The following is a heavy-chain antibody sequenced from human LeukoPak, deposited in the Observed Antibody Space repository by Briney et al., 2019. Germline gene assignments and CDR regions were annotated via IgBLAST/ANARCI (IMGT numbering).Heavy chain of an antibody. CDR1: GFTVSSNY. CDR2: ISSSSSYI. V-gene: IGHV3-21*01. J-gene: IGHJ3*02. Sequence: GGSLRLSCAASGFTVSSNYMSWVRQAPGKGLEWVSSISSSSSYIYYADSVKGRFTISRDNAKNSLYLQMNSLRAEDTAVYYCARGGVEMATIGAFDIWGQGTMVTVSS. CDR3: ARGGVEMATIGAFDI. D-gene: IGHD5-24*01.